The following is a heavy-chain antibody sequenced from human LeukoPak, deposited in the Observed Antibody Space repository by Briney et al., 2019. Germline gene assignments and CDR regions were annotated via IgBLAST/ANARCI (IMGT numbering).Heavy chain of an antibody. D-gene: IGHD2-8*02. CDR3: ARDLRTVVDY. J-gene: IGHJ4*02. CDR2: ISSSSSYI. V-gene: IGHV3-21*01. Sequence: GGSLRLSCAASGFTFSSYSMNWVRHAPGKGLEWVSSISSSSSYIYYADSVKGRFTISRDNAKNSLYLQMNSLRAEDTAVYYCARDLRTVVDYWGQGTLVTVSS. CDR1: GFTFSSYS.